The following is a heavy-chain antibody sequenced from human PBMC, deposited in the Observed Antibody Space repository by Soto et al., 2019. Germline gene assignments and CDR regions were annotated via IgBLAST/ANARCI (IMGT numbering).Heavy chain of an antibody. Sequence: EVPVLECGGGLVQPGGSLRLSCEGSGFTVSSHAMTWIRQAPGKGPEWVSTITADGGTYYADSVKGRFAMSRDTSESTLYLQMNSLGAEDTAAYYCAPHVSCSGGSCQYDAFAIRGQGTMVTVSS. D-gene: IGHD2-15*01. V-gene: IGHV3-23*01. CDR1: GFTVSSHA. CDR2: ITADGGT. CDR3: APHVSCSGGSCQYDAFAI. J-gene: IGHJ3*02.